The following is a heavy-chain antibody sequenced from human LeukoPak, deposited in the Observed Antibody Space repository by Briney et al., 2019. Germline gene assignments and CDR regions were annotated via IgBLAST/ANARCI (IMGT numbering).Heavy chain of an antibody. V-gene: IGHV1-2*02. Sequence: ASVKVSCKASGYTFTGYYMHWVRQAPGQGLEWMGWINPNGGGTNYAQKFQGRVTMTRDTSISTAYRELSRLRSDDTAVYYCARDRIDMVRGVIILTDYGMDVWGQGTTVTVSS. CDR3: ARDRIDMVRGVIILTDYGMDV. CDR2: INPNGGGT. CDR1: GYTFTGYY. J-gene: IGHJ6*02. D-gene: IGHD3-10*01.